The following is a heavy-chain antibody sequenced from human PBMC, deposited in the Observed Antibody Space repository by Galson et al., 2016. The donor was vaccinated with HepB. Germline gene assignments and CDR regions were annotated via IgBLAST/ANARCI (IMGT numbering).Heavy chain of an antibody. D-gene: IGHD2-15*01. V-gene: IGHV3-23*01. J-gene: IGHJ5*02. Sequence: SLRLSCAASGFTSSTYAMRWVRQAPGKGLEWVSLISGSGSSTFYADSVKGRFTISRDNSKNTLYLQMNSLRAEDTAVYYCAKRYCSGGSCYHVDHWGQGTLVTVSS. CDR3: AKRYCSGGSCYHVDH. CDR2: ISGSGSST. CDR1: GFTSSTYA.